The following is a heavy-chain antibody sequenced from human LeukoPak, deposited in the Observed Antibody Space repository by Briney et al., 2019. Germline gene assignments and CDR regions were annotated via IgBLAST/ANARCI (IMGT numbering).Heavy chain of an antibody. Sequence: ASVKVSCKASGYTFTGYYMHWVRQAPGQGLEYMGRINPISGGTVYAQKFQGRVTMTRDTSITTAYMELTRLTSDDTAEYYCARYCSSTSCYSDYWGQGTLVTVSS. CDR3: ARYCSSTSCYSDY. V-gene: IGHV1-2*06. D-gene: IGHD2-2*01. CDR2: INPISGGT. J-gene: IGHJ4*02. CDR1: GYTFTGYY.